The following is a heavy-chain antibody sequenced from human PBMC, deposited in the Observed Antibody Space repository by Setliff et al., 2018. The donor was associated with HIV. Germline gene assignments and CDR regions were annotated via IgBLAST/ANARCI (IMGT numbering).Heavy chain of an antibody. D-gene: IGHD2-15*01. CDR2: IYYTGST. CDR1: GPYSISSGFY. J-gene: IGHJ2*01. Sequence: PSETLSLTCAVSGPYSISSGFYWGWIRQPPGKGLEWIGYIYYTGSTNYNPSLKSRVTISVDTSKNQFSLKLGSVTAADTAVYYCARDPGIVPIGYFDLWGRGTLVTVSS. V-gene: IGHV4-61*08. CDR3: ARDPGIVPIGYFDL.